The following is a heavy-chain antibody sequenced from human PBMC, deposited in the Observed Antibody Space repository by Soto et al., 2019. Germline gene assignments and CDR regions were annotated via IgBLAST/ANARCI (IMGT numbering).Heavy chain of an antibody. CDR2: IYPGDSDT. D-gene: IGHD2-8*02. CDR3: ARGYCTATICDPWFDP. J-gene: IGHJ5*02. CDR1: GYAFSSYW. V-gene: IGHV5-51*01. Sequence: GESLKISCRGSGYAFSSYWIAWVRQMPGKGLEWMGIIYPGDSDTRYSPSFQGQVTISVDKSITTAYLQWSSLKASATAMYYCARGYCTATICDPWFDPWGQGTLVTVSS.